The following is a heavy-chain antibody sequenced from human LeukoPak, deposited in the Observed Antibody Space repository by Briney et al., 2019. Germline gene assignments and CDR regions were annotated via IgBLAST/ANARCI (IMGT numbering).Heavy chain of an antibody. CDR3: ARVRAQRITMVRGVFLDY. CDR1: GGSFSGYY. D-gene: IGHD3-10*01. V-gene: IGHV4-34*01. J-gene: IGHJ4*02. Sequence: SETLSLTCAVYGGSFSGYYWSWIRQPPGKGLEWIGEINHSGSTNYYPSLKSRVTISVDTSKNQFSLKLSSVTAADTAVYYCARVRAQRITMVRGVFLDYWGQGTLVTVSS. CDR2: INHSGST.